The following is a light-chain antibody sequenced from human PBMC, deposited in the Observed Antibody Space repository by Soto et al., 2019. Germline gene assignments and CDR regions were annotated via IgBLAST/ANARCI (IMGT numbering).Light chain of an antibody. CDR3: QQYNSYPIT. Sequence: DIQMTQSPSTLSASVGDRVTITCRASQSISSWLAWYQQKPGKAPKLLVYDASSLESGVPSRFSGSRSGTEFTLTISSRQPDDFATYYCQQYNSYPITLGQGARRETK. CDR1: QSISSW. V-gene: IGKV1-5*01. CDR2: DAS. J-gene: IGKJ5*01.